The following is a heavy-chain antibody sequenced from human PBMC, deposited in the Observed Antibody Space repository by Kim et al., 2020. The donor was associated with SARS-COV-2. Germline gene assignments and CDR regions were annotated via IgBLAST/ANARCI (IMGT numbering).Heavy chain of an antibody. Sequence: RFTISRDNSKNTLYLQMNSLRAEDTAVYYCASPPPFRGAGEYYYYYGMDVWGQGTTVTVSS. CDR3: ASPPPFRGAGEYYYYYGMDV. D-gene: IGHD3-10*01. V-gene: IGHV3-23*01. J-gene: IGHJ6*02.